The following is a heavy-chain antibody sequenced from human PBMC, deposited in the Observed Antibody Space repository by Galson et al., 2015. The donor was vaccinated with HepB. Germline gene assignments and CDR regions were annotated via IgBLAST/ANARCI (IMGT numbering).Heavy chain of an antibody. CDR2: ISGSGGST. V-gene: IGHV3-23*01. CDR1: GFTFSSFA. Sequence: SLRLSCAASGFTFSSFAMSWVRQTPGKGLEWVSAISGSGGSTYYADSVKGRFTISRDNSKNTLYLQMSSLRAEDTAIYYCAKHYYDSSGYYYQYWGQGTLVTVSS. CDR3: AKHYYDSSGYYYQY. J-gene: IGHJ4*02. D-gene: IGHD3-22*01.